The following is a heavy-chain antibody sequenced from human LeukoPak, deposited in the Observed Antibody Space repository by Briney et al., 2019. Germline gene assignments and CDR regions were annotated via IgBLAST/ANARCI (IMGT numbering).Heavy chain of an antibody. D-gene: IGHD1-26*01. CDR1: GFTFSISW. CDR2: IDKHGSGE. V-gene: IGHV3-7*01. CDR3: ARDAGWGYYDL. Sequence: GSLRLSCVASGFTFSISWVTWVRQAPGKGLEWVANIDKHGSGEYYVDSVKGRFAISRDYASNSVFLQMNSLRAEDTSVYYCARDAGWGYYDLWGQGTPVTVSS. J-gene: IGHJ4*02.